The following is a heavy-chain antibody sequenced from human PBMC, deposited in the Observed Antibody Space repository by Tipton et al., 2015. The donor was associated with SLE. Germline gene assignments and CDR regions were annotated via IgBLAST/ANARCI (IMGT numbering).Heavy chain of an antibody. CDR2: IYYSGST. J-gene: IGHJ3*02. CDR3: ARAGKSSSWYYPGAFDI. CDR1: GGSFSGYY. V-gene: IGHV4-59*12. Sequence: LRLSCAVYGGSFSGYYWSWIRQPPGKGLEWIGYIYYSGSTNYNPSLKSRVTISVDTSKNQFSLKLSSVTAADTAVYYCARAGKSSSWYYPGAFDIWGQGTMVTVSS. D-gene: IGHD6-13*01.